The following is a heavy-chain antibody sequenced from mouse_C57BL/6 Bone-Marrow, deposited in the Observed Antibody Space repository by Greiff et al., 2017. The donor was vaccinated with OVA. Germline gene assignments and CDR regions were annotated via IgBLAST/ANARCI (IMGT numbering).Heavy chain of an antibody. CDR3: ARGLRRDFDY. J-gene: IGHJ2*01. V-gene: IGHV1-64*01. CDR1: GYTFTSYW. D-gene: IGHD1-1*01. CDR2: IHPNSGST. Sequence: QVQLKQSGAELVKPGASVKLSCKASGYTFTSYWMHWVKQRPGQGLEWIGMIHPNSGSTNYNEKFKSKATLTVDKSSSTAYMQLSSLTSEDSAVXYCARGLRRDFDYWGQGTTLTVSS.